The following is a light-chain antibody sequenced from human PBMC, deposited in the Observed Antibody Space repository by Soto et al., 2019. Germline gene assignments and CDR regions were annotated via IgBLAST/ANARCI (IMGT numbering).Light chain of an antibody. J-gene: IGKJ4*01. CDR2: GAS. Sequence: EIVLTQSPGTLSLSPGERATLSCRASQSVSSNYLAWYQQTPVQAPRLLIFGASSRAASIQDRFSGSGSAADFSLTISSLKTEDFAVYYWQQYGSSPHTFGGATKVEIK. V-gene: IGKV3-20*01. CDR3: QQYGSSPHT. CDR1: QSVSSNY.